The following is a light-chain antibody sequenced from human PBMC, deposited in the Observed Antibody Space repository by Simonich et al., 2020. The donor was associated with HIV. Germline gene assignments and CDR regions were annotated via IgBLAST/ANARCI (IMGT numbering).Light chain of an antibody. V-gene: IGLV1-47*01. CDR1: SSNIGSNY. Sequence: QSVLTQPPSASGTPGQRVTISCSGSSSNIGSNYVYWYQQLPGTAPQLLIYRNNQRPSGAPDRFAGSKSGTSASLAISGLRSEDEADYYCAAWDDSLSGPVFGGGTKLTVL. CDR3: AAWDDSLSGPV. CDR2: RNN. J-gene: IGLJ2*01.